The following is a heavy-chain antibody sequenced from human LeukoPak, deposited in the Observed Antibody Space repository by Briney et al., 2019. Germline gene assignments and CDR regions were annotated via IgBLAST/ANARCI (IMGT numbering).Heavy chain of an antibody. Sequence: SETLSLICVVSGYSISTGYYWGWIRQPPGKALEWIGSTYHSGSTYYNPSLMSRVTISVDTSKNQFSLRLSSVTAADTAVYYCARMGGTTILIDYWGQGTLVTVSS. CDR2: TYHSGST. D-gene: IGHD1/OR15-1a*01. CDR3: ARMGGTTILIDY. V-gene: IGHV4-38-2*01. J-gene: IGHJ4*02. CDR1: GYSISTGYY.